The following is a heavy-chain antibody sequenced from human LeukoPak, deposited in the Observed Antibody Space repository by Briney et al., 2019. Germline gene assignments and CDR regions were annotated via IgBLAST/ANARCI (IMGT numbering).Heavy chain of an antibody. CDR2: IYYSGST. CDR1: GGSIRSYY. CDR3: ARDPLAGIETLDY. V-gene: IGHV4-59*12. J-gene: IGHJ4*02. Sequence: SETLSLTCTVSGGSIRSYYWSWIRQPPGKGLEWIGNIYYSGSTNYNPSLKSRVTISVDTSKNQFSLRLTSVTAADTAVYYCARDPLAGIETLDYWGQGTLVTVSS. D-gene: IGHD6-19*01.